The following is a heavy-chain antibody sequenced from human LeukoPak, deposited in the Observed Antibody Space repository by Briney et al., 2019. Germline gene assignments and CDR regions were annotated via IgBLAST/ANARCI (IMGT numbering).Heavy chain of an antibody. D-gene: IGHD5-18*01. Sequence: GESLKISCKGSGYSFTNYWIAWVRQMPGKGLEWMGIIYPSDSDTRYSPSFQGQVTISADKSINTAYLQWSSLKASDTAMYYCARRIQLCDAFDIWGQGTMVTVSS. V-gene: IGHV5-51*01. J-gene: IGHJ3*02. CDR2: IYPSDSDT. CDR3: ARRIQLCDAFDI. CDR1: GYSFTNYW.